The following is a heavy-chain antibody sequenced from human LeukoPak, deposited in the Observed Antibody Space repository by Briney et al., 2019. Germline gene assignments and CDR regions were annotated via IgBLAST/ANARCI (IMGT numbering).Heavy chain of an antibody. Sequence: ASVKVSCKASGYTFTGYYMHWVRQAPGQGLEWMGWINPNSGGTNYAQKFQGRATMTRDTSISTAYMELSRLRSDDTAVYYCARDGSTSRTDFDYWGQGTLVTVSS. CDR3: ARDGSTSRTDFDY. CDR1: GYTFTGYY. CDR2: INPNSGGT. V-gene: IGHV1-2*02. D-gene: IGHD2-2*01. J-gene: IGHJ4*02.